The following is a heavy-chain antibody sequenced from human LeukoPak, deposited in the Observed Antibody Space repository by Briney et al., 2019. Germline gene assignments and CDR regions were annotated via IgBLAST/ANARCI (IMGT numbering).Heavy chain of an antibody. V-gene: IGHV3-23*01. J-gene: IGHJ4*02. Sequence: PGGSLRLSCAASGFTFSDYYMSWIRQAPGKGLEWVSAISGSGGNTYYADSVEGRFTISRDYSKNTLILQMDSLRAEDTAVYYCVKAAVTTWPYYFDYWGQGTLVTVSS. D-gene: IGHD4-17*01. CDR3: VKAAVTTWPYYFDY. CDR1: GFTFSDYY. CDR2: ISGSGGNT.